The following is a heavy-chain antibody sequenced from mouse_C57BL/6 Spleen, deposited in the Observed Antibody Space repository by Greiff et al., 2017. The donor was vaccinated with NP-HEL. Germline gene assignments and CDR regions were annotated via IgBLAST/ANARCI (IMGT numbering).Heavy chain of an antibody. CDR1: GFTFSSYG. Sequence: EVQRVESGGDLVKPGGSLKLSCAASGFTFSSYGMSWVRQTPDKRLEWVATISSGGSYTYYPDSVKGRFTISRDNAKNTLYLQMSSLKSEDTAMYYCARDYYGSSYGGAMDYWGQGTSVTVSS. CDR3: ARDYYGSSYGGAMDY. J-gene: IGHJ4*01. D-gene: IGHD1-1*01. V-gene: IGHV5-6*01. CDR2: ISSGGSYT.